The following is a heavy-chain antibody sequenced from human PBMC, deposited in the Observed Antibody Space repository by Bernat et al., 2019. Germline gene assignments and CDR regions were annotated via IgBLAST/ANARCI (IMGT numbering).Heavy chain of an antibody. CDR1: GFTFGDYA. CDR3: TRDPMTTVTGYYYYYYMDV. Sequence: EVQLVESGGGLVQPGRSLRLSCTASGFTFGDYAMSWVRQAPGKGLEWVGCIRSKAYGGTTEYAASVKGRFTISRYDSKSIAYLQMNSLKTEDTAVYYCTRDPMTTVTGYYYYYYMDVWGKGTTVTVSS. D-gene: IGHD4-17*01. CDR2: IRSKAYGGTT. J-gene: IGHJ6*03. V-gene: IGHV3-49*04.